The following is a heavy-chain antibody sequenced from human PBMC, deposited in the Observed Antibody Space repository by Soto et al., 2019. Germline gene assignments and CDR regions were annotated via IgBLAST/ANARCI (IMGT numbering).Heavy chain of an antibody. CDR3: ARGWGRIFDY. J-gene: IGHJ4*02. Sequence: QVQLQQWGAGLLKPSETLSLTCAVYGRSFSGYYWNWIRQPPGKGLAWIGEINHSGSTNYNPSLKRRVTISVDTSKNQFSLKLSSVTAADTAVYYCARGWGRIFDYWGQGTLVTVSS. CDR1: GRSFSGYY. CDR2: INHSGST. V-gene: IGHV4-34*01. D-gene: IGHD7-27*01.